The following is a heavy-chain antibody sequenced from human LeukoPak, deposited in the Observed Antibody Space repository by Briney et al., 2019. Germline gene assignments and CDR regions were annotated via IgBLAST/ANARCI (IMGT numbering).Heavy chain of an antibody. J-gene: IGHJ5*02. CDR3: AKALNVLVPSTSRWFDP. D-gene: IGHD2-2*01. V-gene: IGHV3-23*01. CDR1: GFTFSNYA. CDR2: ISDGGAAT. Sequence: AGGSLRLSCAASGFTFSNYAMTWVRQAPGKGLKWVSTISDGGAATYYADSVKGRFTISRDNSKNTLSLQMNSLRAEDTAVYYCAKALNVLVPSTSRWFDPWGQGTLVTVSS.